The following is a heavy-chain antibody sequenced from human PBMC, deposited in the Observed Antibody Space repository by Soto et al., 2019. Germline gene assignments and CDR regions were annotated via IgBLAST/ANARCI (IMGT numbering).Heavy chain of an antibody. D-gene: IGHD2-2*01. J-gene: IGHJ4*02. CDR2: ISSSSSYI. CDR1: GFTFSSYS. V-gene: IGHV3-21*01. Sequence: VQLVESGGGLVKPGGSLRLSCAASGFTFSSYSMNWVRQAPGKGLEWVSSISSSSSYIYYADSVKGRFTISRDNATNSLYLQMNSLRAEDTAVYYCARVVVVPAAGIDYWGQGTLVTVSS. CDR3: ARVVVVPAAGIDY.